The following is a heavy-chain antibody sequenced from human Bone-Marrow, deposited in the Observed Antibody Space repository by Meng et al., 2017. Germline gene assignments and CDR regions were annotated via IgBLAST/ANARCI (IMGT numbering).Heavy chain of an antibody. J-gene: IGHJ5*02. D-gene: IGHD1-26*01. CDR1: GGSISSGGYH. CDR2: IYYSGST. V-gene: IGHV4-31*03. Sequence: PQASAPELVKPSQPLSLTCTVSGGSISSGGYHWNWIRQHPGKGLEWIGYIYYSGSTYYNPSLKSRITISVDTSKNHFSLKLSSVTAADTAVYYCASLYGVVGASWFDPWGQGTLVTVSS. CDR3: ASLYGVVGASWFDP.